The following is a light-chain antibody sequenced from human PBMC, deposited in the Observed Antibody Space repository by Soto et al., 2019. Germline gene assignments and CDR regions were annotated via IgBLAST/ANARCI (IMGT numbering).Light chain of an antibody. CDR2: LNSDGSH. CDR3: QTWGTGIHV. V-gene: IGLV4-69*01. Sequence: QLVLTQSPSASASLGASVKLTCTLSSGHSSYAIAWHQQQPEKGPRYLMKLNSDGSHSKGDGIPDRFSGSSSGAARYLTISILPSEDAADYYCQTWGTGIHVFGGGTKVTVL. CDR1: SGHSSYA. J-gene: IGLJ3*02.